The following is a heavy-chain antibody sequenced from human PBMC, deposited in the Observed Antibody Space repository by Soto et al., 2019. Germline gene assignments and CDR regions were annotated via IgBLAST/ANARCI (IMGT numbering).Heavy chain of an antibody. D-gene: IGHD6-19*01. V-gene: IGHV3-23*01. CDR1: GFTFSSYA. Sequence: EVQLLESGGGLLQPGGSLRLSCAASGFTFSSYAMSWVRQAPGKGLEWVSTISGCSGNTYYADSLKGRFTISRDKSKNTTFLQKNSQRAEDTAVYYCAKEAVSGWYYFDYWGPGTLVTVSS. CDR3: AKEAVSGWYYFDY. CDR2: ISGCSGNT. J-gene: IGHJ4*02.